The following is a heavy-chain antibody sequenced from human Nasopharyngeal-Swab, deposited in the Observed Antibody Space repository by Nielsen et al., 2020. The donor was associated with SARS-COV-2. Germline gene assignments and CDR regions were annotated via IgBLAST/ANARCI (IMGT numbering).Heavy chain of an antibody. CDR2: ISNVGNT. CDR3: VGWVQYHFDS. J-gene: IGHJ4*02. CDR1: GFTFSYIS. Sequence: GESLKISCAASGFTFSYISTPWVRQAPGQGPEWVATISNVGNTHYADSVTGRFIISRDNSKDTLYLQMNSLRVEDTAVYYCVGWVQYHFDSWGQGTLVTVSS. D-gene: IGHD2-2*02. V-gene: IGHV3-23*01.